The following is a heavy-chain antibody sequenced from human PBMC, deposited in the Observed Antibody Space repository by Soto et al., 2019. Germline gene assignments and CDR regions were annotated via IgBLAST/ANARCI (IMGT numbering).Heavy chain of an antibody. J-gene: IGHJ6*02. D-gene: IGHD3-22*01. Sequence: GESLKISCKGSGYSFTSYWIGWVRQMPGKGLEWMGRIDPSDSYTNYSPSFQGHVTISADKSISTAYLQWSSLKASDTAMYYCARHTYYDSSGYYWPYYYGMDVWGQGTTVTVYS. CDR3: ARHTYYDSSGYYWPYYYGMDV. CDR1: GYSFTSYW. V-gene: IGHV5-10-1*01. CDR2: IDPSDSYT.